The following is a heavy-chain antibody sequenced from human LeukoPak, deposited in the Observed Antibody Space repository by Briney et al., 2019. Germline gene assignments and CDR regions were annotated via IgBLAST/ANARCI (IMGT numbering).Heavy chain of an antibody. CDR2: INHSGST. CDR1: GGSFSGYY. CDR3: ARGSRIQLWTNYYYYMDV. D-gene: IGHD5-18*01. J-gene: IGHJ6*03. V-gene: IGHV4-34*01. Sequence: SETLSLTCAVYGGSFSGYYWSWIRQPPGKGLEWIGEINHSGSTNYNPSLKSRVTISVDTSKNQFSLKLSSVTAADTAVYYCARGSRIQLWTNYYYYMDVWGKGTTVTVSS.